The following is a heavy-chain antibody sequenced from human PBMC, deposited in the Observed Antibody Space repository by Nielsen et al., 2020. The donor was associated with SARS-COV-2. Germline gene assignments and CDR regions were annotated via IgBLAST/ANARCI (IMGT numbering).Heavy chain of an antibody. J-gene: IGHJ6*02. CDR1: GYTFTSYA. Sequence: ASVKVSCKASGYTFTSYAMHWVRQAPGQRLEWMGWINAGNGNTKYSQKLQGRVTMTTDTSTSTAYMELRSLRSDDTAVYYCARYSSSWYKYYYYGMDVWGQGTTVTVSS. V-gene: IGHV1-3*01. CDR2: INAGNGNT. CDR3: ARYSSSWYKYYYYGMDV. D-gene: IGHD6-13*01.